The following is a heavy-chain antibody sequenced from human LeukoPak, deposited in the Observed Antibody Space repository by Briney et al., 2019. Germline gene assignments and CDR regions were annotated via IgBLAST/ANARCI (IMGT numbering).Heavy chain of an antibody. D-gene: IGHD1-26*01. Sequence: PGGSLRLPCAASGFTFSSSWMHWVRQAPGKGLVWVSRMNSDGSSTSYADSVKGRFTISRDNAKNTLYLQMNSLRAEDTAVYYCARRHPNSGSNDYWGQGTLVTVSS. J-gene: IGHJ4*02. CDR3: ARRHPNSGSNDY. CDR2: MNSDGSST. CDR1: GFTFSSSW. V-gene: IGHV3-74*01.